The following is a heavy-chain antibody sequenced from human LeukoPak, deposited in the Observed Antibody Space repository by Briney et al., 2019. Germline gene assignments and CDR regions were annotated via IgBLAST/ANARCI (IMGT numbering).Heavy chain of an antibody. J-gene: IGHJ5*02. CDR3: ARGWLQLPWFDP. Sequence: GASVKVSCKASGGTFSSYAISWVRQAPGQGLEWMGGIIPIFGTANYAQKFQGRVTITADESTSTAYMELSSLRSEDTAVHYCARGWLQLPWFDPWGQGTLVTVSS. CDR1: GGTFSSYA. V-gene: IGHV1-69*13. D-gene: IGHD5-24*01. CDR2: IIPIFGTA.